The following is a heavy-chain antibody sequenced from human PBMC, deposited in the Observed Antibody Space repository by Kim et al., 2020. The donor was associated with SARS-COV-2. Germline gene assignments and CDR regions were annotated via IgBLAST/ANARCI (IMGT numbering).Heavy chain of an antibody. Sequence: SETLSLTCTVSGGSISSYYWSWIRQPPGKGLEWIGYIYYSGSTNYNPSLKSRVTISVDTSKNQFSLKLSSVTAADTAVYYCARDHREWLQYTANWYFGRWGSGTLVTVSS. CDR1: GGSISSYY. J-gene: IGHJ2*01. D-gene: IGHD3-3*01. V-gene: IGHV4-59*01. CDR2: IYYSGST. CDR3: ARDHREWLQYTANWYFGR.